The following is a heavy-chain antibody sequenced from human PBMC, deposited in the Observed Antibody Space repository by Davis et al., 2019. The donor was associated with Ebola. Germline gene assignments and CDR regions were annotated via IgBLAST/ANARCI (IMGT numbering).Heavy chain of an antibody. CDR2: ISSHGLVT. V-gene: IGHV3-30*18. CDR3: AKATYYYDSSGYRRCSYFDY. D-gene: IGHD3-22*01. J-gene: IGHJ4*02. Sequence: GESLKISCAASGFTFYNYGMHWVRQAPGKGLEWVAVISSHGLVTYYADSVKGRFTISRDNSKNTLYLQMNSLRHDDSAVYYCAKATYYYDSSGYRRCSYFDYWGQGTLVTVSS. CDR1: GFTFYNYG.